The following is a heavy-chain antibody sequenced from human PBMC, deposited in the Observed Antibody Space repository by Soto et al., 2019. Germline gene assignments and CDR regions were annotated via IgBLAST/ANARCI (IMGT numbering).Heavy chain of an antibody. CDR1: GGSITRGGYS. V-gene: IGHV4-30-2*01. CDR2: IYDNGNT. Sequence: QLQLQESGSGLVKPSQTLSLMCDVSGGSITRGGYSWSWIRQLPGKGLEWLGYIYDNGNTYYNASHKSRVTISGDRSKNQFSLNLTSVTAADTAVYYCARWSPLYGMDVWGQGATVTVSS. D-gene: IGHD3-3*01. J-gene: IGHJ6*02. CDR3: ARWSPLYGMDV.